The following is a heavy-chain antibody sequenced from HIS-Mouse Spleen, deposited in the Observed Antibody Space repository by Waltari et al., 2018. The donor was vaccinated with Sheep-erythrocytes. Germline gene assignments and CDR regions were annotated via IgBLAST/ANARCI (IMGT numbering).Heavy chain of an antibody. D-gene: IGHD1-26*01. CDR2: SSSSSSYI. CDR1: GFTFSSYS. CDR3: ARVASGATFDY. V-gene: IGHV3-21*01. Sequence: EVQLVESGGGLVKPGGSLRLSCAASGFTFSSYSMNWVRQAPGKGLEWRSSSSSSSSYIYYADSGKGRFTISRDNAKNSLYLQMNSLRAEDTAVYYCARVASGATFDYWGQGTLVTVSS. J-gene: IGHJ4*02.